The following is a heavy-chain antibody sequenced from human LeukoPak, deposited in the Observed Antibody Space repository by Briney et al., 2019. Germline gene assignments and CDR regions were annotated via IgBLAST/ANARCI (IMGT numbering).Heavy chain of an antibody. J-gene: IGHJ4*02. Sequence: PGGSLRLSCAASGFTFSSYSMNWVRQAPGKGLEWISYISTSSTTISYADSVKGRFTISRDNAKNSLYLQMNSLRAEDTAVYYCASGWEFDYWGQGTLVTVSS. CDR1: GFTFSSYS. V-gene: IGHV3-48*01. CDR2: ISTSSTTI. D-gene: IGHD1-26*01. CDR3: ASGWEFDY.